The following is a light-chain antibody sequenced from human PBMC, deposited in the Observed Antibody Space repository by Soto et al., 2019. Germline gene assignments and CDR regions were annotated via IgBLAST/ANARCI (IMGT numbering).Light chain of an antibody. V-gene: IGKV2-28*01. CDR1: HSLLHSNGKNY. CDR3: MQALQTPPT. CDR2: LGS. J-gene: IGKJ1*01. Sequence: DIVMTQSPLSLPVTPGEQASISCRSSHSLLHSNGKNYLDWYLQKPGQSPQLVIYLGSNRASGVPHRFTGSGTGTDFTLTINNVKAEDVGVYYCMQALQTPPTVGQGTKVE.